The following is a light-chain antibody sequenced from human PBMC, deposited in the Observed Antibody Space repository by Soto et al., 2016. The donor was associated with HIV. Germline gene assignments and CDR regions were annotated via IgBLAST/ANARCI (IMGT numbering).Light chain of an antibody. V-gene: IGLV3-21*03. CDR1: NIGSKS. Sequence: YVLTQPPSVSVAPGKTANISCGGNNIGSKSVYWYQQKSGQAPVLVVYDDSDRPSGITERFSGSNSGNTATLTISRVEAGDEADYYCQVWDSRSDGLFGGGTRLTVL. CDR3: QVWDSRSDGL. J-gene: IGLJ2*01. CDR2: DDS.